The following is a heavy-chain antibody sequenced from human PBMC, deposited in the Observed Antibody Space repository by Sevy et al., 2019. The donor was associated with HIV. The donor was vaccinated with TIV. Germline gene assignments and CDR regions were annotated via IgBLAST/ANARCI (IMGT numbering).Heavy chain of an antibody. Sequence: ASVKVSCKASGYTFTSYGISWVRQAPGQGLEWMGWISAYNGNTNYAQKLQGRVTMTTDTSTSTAYMELRSLRSDETAVYYCARTATYYDFWSAYGMDVWGQGTTVTVSS. CDR1: GYTFTSYG. J-gene: IGHJ6*02. CDR2: ISAYNGNT. CDR3: ARTATYYDFWSAYGMDV. V-gene: IGHV1-18*01. D-gene: IGHD3-3*01.